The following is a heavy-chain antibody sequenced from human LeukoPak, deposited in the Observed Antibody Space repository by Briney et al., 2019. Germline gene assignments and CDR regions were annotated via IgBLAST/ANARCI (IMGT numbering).Heavy chain of an antibody. CDR1: GFTFSSYA. Sequence: GGSLRLSCAASGFTFSSYAMHWVRQAPGKGLEYVSAISSNGGSTYYANSVKGRFTISRDNSKNTLCLQMGSLRAEDMAVYYCARGRVLRYFDWLSTDFDYWGQGTLVTVSS. CDR2: ISSNGGST. J-gene: IGHJ4*02. CDR3: ARGRVLRYFDWLSTDFDY. V-gene: IGHV3-64*01. D-gene: IGHD3-9*01.